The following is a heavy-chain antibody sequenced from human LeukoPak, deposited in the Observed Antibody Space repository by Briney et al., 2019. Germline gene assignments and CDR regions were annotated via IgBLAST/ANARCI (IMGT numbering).Heavy chain of an antibody. CDR1: GGSISSSNYY. CDR3: ARHVRGIVVISTTPFPYPFDY. J-gene: IGHJ4*02. Sequence: SETLSLTCTVSGGSISSSNYYWGWIRQPPGKGLEWIGSIYYSGSTYYNPSLKSRVTISVDTTKNQFTPKLSSATGADTAVFYCARHVRGIVVISTTPFPYPFDYWGQGTLVTVSS. V-gene: IGHV4-39*01. D-gene: IGHD3-22*01. CDR2: IYYSGST.